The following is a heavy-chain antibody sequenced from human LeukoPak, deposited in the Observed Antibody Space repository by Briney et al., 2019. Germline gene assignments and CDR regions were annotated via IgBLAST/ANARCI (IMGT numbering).Heavy chain of an antibody. CDR3: ARDYYDSSGYYYGSS. CDR2: IYSGGST. CDR1: GFTVSSNY. J-gene: IGHJ4*02. V-gene: IGHV3-53*01. Sequence: GGSLRLSCAASGFTVSSNYMSWVHQAPGKGLEWVSVIYSGGSTYYADSVKGRFTISRDNSKNTLYLQMNSLRAEDTAVYYCARDYYDSSGYYYGSSWGQGTLVTVSS. D-gene: IGHD3-22*01.